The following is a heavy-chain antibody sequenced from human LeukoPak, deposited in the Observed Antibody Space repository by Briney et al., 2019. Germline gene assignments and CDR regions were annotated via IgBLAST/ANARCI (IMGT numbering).Heavy chain of an antibody. CDR2: ISSSSSYI. CDR3: ARDDTGGGGSYFEDY. Sequence: GGSLRLSCAASGFTFSSYSMTWVRQAPGKGLEWVSSISSSSSYIYYADSVKGRFTISRDNAKNSLYLQMNSLRAEDTAVYYCARDDTGGGGSYFEDYWGQGTLVTVSS. CDR1: GFTFSSYS. V-gene: IGHV3-21*01. D-gene: IGHD1-26*01. J-gene: IGHJ4*02.